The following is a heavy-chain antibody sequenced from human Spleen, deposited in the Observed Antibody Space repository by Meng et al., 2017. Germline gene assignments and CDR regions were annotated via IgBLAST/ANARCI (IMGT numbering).Heavy chain of an antibody. CDR2: ISSSGSNI. CDR3: ASEVYGDYETGEPI. V-gene: IGHV3-48*03. J-gene: IGHJ3*02. CDR1: GFTFSSYE. D-gene: IGHD4-17*01. Sequence: GESLKISCAASGFTFSSYEMNWVRQAPGKGLGWVSYISSSGSNIYYADSVKGRFTISRDNSKNSLYLQMNSLRAEDTAVYYWASEVYGDYETGEPIWGQGTMVTVSS.